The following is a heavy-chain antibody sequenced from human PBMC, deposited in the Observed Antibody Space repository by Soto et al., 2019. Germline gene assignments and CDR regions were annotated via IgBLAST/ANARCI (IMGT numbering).Heavy chain of an antibody. D-gene: IGHD3-22*01. CDR2: ISGSGGST. J-gene: IGHJ4*02. CDR3: AKYGRWLFTPFDY. Sequence: GGSLRLSCAASGFTFSSYAMSWVRQAPGKGLEWVSAISGSGGSTYYADSVKGRFTISRDNSKNTLYLQMNSLRAEDTAVFYCAKYGRWLFTPFDYWGQGTLVTVSS. CDR1: GFTFSSYA. V-gene: IGHV3-23*01.